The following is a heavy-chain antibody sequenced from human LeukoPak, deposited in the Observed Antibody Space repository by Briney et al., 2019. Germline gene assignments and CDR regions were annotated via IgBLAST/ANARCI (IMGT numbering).Heavy chain of an antibody. CDR3: ARGQDGYEIH. CDR2: IYYSGST. V-gene: IGHV4-31*03. D-gene: IGHD5-12*01. J-gene: IGHJ4*02. CDR1: GGSISSGGYY. Sequence: SQTPSLTCTVSGGSISSGGYYWSWIRQHPGKGLEWIGYIYYSGSTYYNPSLKSRFTISVDTSKNQFSLKLSSVTAADTAVYYCARGQDGYEIHWGQGTLVTVSS.